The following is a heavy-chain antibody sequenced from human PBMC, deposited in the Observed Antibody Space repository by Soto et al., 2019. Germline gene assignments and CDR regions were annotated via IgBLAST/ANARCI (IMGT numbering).Heavy chain of an antibody. Sequence: QVQLVQSGAEVKKPGSSVKVSCKASGGTFSSYVVSWVRQAPGQGLEWMGGIIPFLGTPNYAQGFQGRVTISADESTSTVYMELSSLTSEDTAVYYCARAIVPALYYYYGMDVWGQGTTVTVSS. CDR2: IIPFLGTP. CDR3: ARAIVPALYYYYGMDV. J-gene: IGHJ6*02. CDR1: GGTFSSYV. D-gene: IGHD2-2*01. V-gene: IGHV1-69*01.